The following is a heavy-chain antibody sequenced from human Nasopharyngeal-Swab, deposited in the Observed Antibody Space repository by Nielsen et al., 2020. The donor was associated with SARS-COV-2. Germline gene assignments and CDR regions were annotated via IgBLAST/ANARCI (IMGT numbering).Heavy chain of an antibody. J-gene: IGHJ4*02. D-gene: IGHD6-6*01. CDR1: GFTFSSYG. V-gene: IGHV3-48*01. CDR2: ISSSSSTI. CDR3: ARALEYSSSSWDY. Sequence: GESLKISCAASGFTFSSYGMHWVRQAPGKGLEWVSYISSSSSTIYYADSVKGRFTISRDNAKNTLYLQMNSLRAEDTAVYYCARALEYSSSSWDYWGQGTLVTVSS.